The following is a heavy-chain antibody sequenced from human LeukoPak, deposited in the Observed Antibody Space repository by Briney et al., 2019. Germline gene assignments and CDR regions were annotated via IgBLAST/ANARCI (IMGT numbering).Heavy chain of an antibody. CDR2: INDGGST. Sequence: PSETLSLTCAVSGGALSDYYWSWIRQPPGKGLEWIGEINDGGSTNYNPSLKSRVTISIDTSMNQFSLKLSSVIAADTALYYCARAYCSGGSCHSHFDYRGQGTLVTVSS. CDR1: GGALSDYY. D-gene: IGHD2-15*01. CDR3: ARAYCSGGSCHSHFDY. J-gene: IGHJ4*02. V-gene: IGHV4-34*01.